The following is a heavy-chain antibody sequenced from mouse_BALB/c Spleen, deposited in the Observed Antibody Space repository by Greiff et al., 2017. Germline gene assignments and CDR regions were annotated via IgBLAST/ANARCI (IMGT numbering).Heavy chain of an antibody. D-gene: IGHD2-1*01. CDR2: IDTSDSYT. CDR3: ARNYYGNPWDY. J-gene: IGHJ4*01. V-gene: IGHV1-69*01. CDR1: GYTFTDYW. Sequence: LQESGAELVMPGASVKMSCKASGYTFTDYWMHWVKQRPGQGLEWIGAIDTSDSYTSYNQKFKGKATLTVDESSSTAYMQRSSLTSEDSAVYYCARNYYGNPWDYWGQGTSVTVSS.